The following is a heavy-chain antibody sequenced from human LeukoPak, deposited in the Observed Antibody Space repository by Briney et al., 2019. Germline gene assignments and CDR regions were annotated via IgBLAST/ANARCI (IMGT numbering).Heavy chain of an antibody. CDR1: GFTCSSYW. CDR3: ARDRGFGDYDSSGYYPYYFDY. Sequence: PGGSLRLSCAASGFTCSSYWMSWVRPAPGKGLEGVANIKQDGSEKYYEDSVKGRFTISRYNAKNSLYLQMNSLRAEHTAVSYCARDRGFGDYDSSGYYPYYFDYWGEGTLVTVSS. V-gene: IGHV3-7*01. J-gene: IGHJ4*02. CDR2: IKQDGSEK. D-gene: IGHD3-22*01.